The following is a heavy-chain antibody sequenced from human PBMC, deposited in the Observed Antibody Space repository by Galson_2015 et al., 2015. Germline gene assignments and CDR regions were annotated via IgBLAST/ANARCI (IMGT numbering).Heavy chain of an antibody. J-gene: IGHJ3*02. D-gene: IGHD1-20*01. Sequence: SLRLSCAASGFTFSSYRMNWVRQAPGKGLEWVSSISSSSSYIYYADSVKGRFTISRDNAKNSLYLQMNSLKTEDTAVYYCTTDGASSITGTPDAFDIWGQGTMVTVSS. V-gene: IGHV3-21*03. CDR2: ISSSSSYI. CDR1: GFTFSSYR. CDR3: TTDGASSITGTPDAFDI.